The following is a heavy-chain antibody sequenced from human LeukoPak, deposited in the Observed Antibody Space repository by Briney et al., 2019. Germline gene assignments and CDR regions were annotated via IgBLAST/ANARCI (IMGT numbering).Heavy chain of an antibody. J-gene: IGHJ4*02. CDR3: ARGRYSSSSDY. V-gene: IGHV4-59*01. CDR2: IYYGGST. D-gene: IGHD6-13*01. Sequence: SETLSLTSTVSGGSISTYYWSWIRQPPRKGLEWIGYIYYGGSTDYNPSLRSRVTISVDTSKNQFSLKLSSVTAADTAVYYCARGRYSSSSDYWGQGTLVTVSS. CDR1: GGSISTYY.